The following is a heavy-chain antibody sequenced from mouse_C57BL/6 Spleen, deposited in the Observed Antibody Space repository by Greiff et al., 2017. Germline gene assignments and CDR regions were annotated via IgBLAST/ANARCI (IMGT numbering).Heavy chain of an antibody. CDR1: GYSFTGYY. V-gene: IGHV1-42*01. CDR3: ASRLRHYAMDY. D-gene: IGHD2-2*01. J-gene: IGHJ4*01. CDR2: INPSTGGT. Sequence: VQLKQSGPELVKPGASVKISCKASGYSFTGYYMNWVKQSPEKSLEWIGEINPSTGGTTYNQKFKAKATLTVDKSSSTAYMQLKSLTSEDSAVYYCASRLRHYAMDYWGQGTSVTVSS.